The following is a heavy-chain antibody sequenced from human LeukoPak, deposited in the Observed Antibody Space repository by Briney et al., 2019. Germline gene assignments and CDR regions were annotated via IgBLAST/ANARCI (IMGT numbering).Heavy chain of an antibody. CDR3: ASSAGVLVVGAFDI. J-gene: IGHJ3*02. CDR1: GFTFSSYW. Sequence: PGGSLRLSCAASGFTFSSYWTHWVRQAPGKGLVWVSRINSDGSSTSYADSVKGRFTTSRDNAKNTPYLQMSSLRAEDTAVYYCASSAGVLVVGAFDIWGQGTMVTVSS. CDR2: INSDGSST. V-gene: IGHV3-74*01. D-gene: IGHD3-22*01.